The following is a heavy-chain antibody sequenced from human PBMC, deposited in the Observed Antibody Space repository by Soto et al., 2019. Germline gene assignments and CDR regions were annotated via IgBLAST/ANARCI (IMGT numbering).Heavy chain of an antibody. V-gene: IGHV3-30-3*01. J-gene: IGHJ4*01. CDR2: ISADGTRE. D-gene: IGHD2-2*01. CDR3: ATDVGVGGGVGHPGH. Sequence: QVQLVESGGGVVQPGGSLRLSCAASGYTFSDHAMHWFRQSPGKGLEWVTVISADGTREFYAESVKGRFIISRDNLKNTLSLQMNTVRDEDTAFYYGATDVGVGGGVGHPGHWGQGTLVTVSS. CDR1: GYTFSDHA.